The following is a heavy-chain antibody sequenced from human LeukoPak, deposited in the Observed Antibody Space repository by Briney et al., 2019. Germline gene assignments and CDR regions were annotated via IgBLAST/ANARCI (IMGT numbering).Heavy chain of an antibody. CDR3: TTERSSWYFLDY. Sequence: GGSLRLSCAASGFTFSNAWMSWVRQAPGKGLEWVGRIKSKTGGGTTDYAAPVKGRFTISRDDSKNTLYLQMNSLKTEDTAVYYCTTERSSWYFLDYWGQGTLVTVSS. J-gene: IGHJ4*02. V-gene: IGHV3-15*01. CDR1: GFTFSNAW. D-gene: IGHD6-13*01. CDR2: IKSKTGGGTT.